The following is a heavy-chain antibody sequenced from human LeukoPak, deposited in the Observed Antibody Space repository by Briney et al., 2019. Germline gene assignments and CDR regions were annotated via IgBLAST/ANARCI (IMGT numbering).Heavy chain of an antibody. CDR1: GGSISSYY. V-gene: IGHV4-59*01. D-gene: IGHD3-10*01. CDR2: IYYSGST. Sequence: SETLSLTCTVSGGSISSYYSSWIRQPPGKGLEWIGYIYYSGSTNYNPSLKSRVTISVDTSKNQFSLKLSSVTAADTAVYYCARAPYYYGSGSYDYWGQGTLVTVSS. CDR3: ARAPYYYGSGSYDY. J-gene: IGHJ4*02.